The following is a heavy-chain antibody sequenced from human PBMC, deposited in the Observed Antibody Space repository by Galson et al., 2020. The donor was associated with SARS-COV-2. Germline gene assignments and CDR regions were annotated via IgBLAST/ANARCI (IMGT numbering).Heavy chain of an antibody. V-gene: IGHV4-39*01. CDR3: ARHQGAKWSGSGSFDY. Sequence: SETLSLTCTVSGGSVSSSNYYWGWIRQTPGKGLEWIGTIHYTGSTYYNPSLKSRVTTSVDTSKNQFSLKMSSMTAADAVVYYCARHQGAKWSGSGSFDYWGRGTLVTVSS. CDR1: GGSVSSSNYY. J-gene: IGHJ4*02. D-gene: IGHD3-10*01. CDR2: IHYTGST.